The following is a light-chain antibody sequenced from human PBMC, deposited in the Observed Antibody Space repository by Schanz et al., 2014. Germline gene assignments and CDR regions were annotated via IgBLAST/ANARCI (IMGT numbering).Light chain of an antibody. J-gene: IGKJ5*01. Sequence: EIALTQSPGTLPLSPGERATLSCRASQSGSDSFLAWYQQKPGQGPRLLIYGTSTRATGIPDRFSGSGSGTDLTLTISRLEPEDFAVYYCQHYGSSPDTFGQGTRLELK. CDR1: QSGSDSF. CDR3: QHYGSSPDT. V-gene: IGKV3-20*01. CDR2: GTS.